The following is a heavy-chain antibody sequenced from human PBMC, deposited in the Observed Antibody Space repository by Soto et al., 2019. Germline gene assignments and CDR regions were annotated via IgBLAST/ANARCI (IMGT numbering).Heavy chain of an antibody. CDR2: IKHSGGT. D-gene: IGHD2-2*01. CDR3: APARSQAGYYYCGMDV. Sequence: SETLSLSRAVYGGSFSGYCWSWIPQPPGKGLEWIGEIKHSGGTNYNPSLKSRVTISVDTSQNQLSLQLSSVTAADTAVYYCAPARSQAGYYYCGMDVWGDGTTVTDS. J-gene: IGHJ6*02. V-gene: IGHV4-34*01. CDR1: GGSFSGYC.